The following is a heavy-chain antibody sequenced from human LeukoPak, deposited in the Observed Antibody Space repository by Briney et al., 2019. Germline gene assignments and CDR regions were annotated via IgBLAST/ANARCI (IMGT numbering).Heavy chain of an antibody. D-gene: IGHD5-18*01. CDR2: ISGSGGST. CDR3: ARMGGYSYGLYYFDY. Sequence: PGGSLRLSCAASGFTFTSYSMNWVRQAPGKGLEWVSAISGSGGSTYYADSVKGRFTVSRDNSKNTLFLHMNSLRAEDTAVYYCARMGGYSYGLYYFDYWGQGTLVTVSS. V-gene: IGHV3-23*01. J-gene: IGHJ4*02. CDR1: GFTFTSYS.